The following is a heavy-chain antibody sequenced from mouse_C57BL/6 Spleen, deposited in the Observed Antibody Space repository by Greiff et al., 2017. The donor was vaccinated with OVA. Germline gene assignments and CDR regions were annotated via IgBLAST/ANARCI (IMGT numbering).Heavy chain of an antibody. J-gene: IGHJ1*03. V-gene: IGHV1-55*01. D-gene: IGHD2-3*01. Sequence: QVQLKQSGAELVKPGASVKMSCKASGYTFTSYWITWVKQRPGQGLEWIGDIYPGSGSTNYNEKFKSKATLTVDTSSSTAYMQLSSLTSEDSAVYYCARERPYDGYYGYFDVWGTGTTVTVSS. CDR3: ARERPYDGYYGYFDV. CDR1: GYTFTSYW. CDR2: IYPGSGST.